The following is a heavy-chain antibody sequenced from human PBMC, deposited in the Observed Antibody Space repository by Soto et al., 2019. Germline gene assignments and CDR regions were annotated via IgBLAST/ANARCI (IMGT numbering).Heavy chain of an antibody. Sequence: QGQLVESGGGVVQPGRSLRLSCAASGVTFSNSAMHWVRQAPGKGMEWIAGISFDGSNPHYADSVEGRFTISRDNSKSTLFLQMNSLRTDDTALYFCVTAVAAGWYWGQGTLVTVSS. CDR3: VTAVAAGWY. CDR2: ISFDGSNP. J-gene: IGHJ4*02. D-gene: IGHD6-19*01. CDR1: GVTFSNSA. V-gene: IGHV3-30-3*01.